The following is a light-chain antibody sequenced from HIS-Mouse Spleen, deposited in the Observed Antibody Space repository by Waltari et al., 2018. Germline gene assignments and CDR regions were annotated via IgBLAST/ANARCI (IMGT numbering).Light chain of an antibody. J-gene: IGLJ2*01. Sequence: SYELTQPSSVSVSPGHTARITCPGVASPKKSAYWYQQKSGQAPVLVIYEDSKRPSGIPERFSGSSSGTMATLTISGAQVEDEADYYCYSTDSSGNHRVFGGGTKLTVL. V-gene: IGLV3-10*01. CDR2: EDS. CDR1: ASPKKS. CDR3: YSTDSSGNHRV.